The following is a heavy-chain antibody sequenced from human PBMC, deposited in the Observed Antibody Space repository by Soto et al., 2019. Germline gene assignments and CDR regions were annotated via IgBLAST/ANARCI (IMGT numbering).Heavy chain of an antibody. V-gene: IGHV4-59*01. Sequence: SETLSLTCTVSGGSISSYYWSWIRQPPGKGLEWIGYIYYSGSTNYNPSLKSRVTISVDTSKNQFSLKLSSVTAADTAVYYCAREARECCYSYGDWYDYWGQGTLVTVSA. D-gene: IGHD5-18*01. CDR1: GGSISSYY. CDR2: IYYSGST. J-gene: IGHJ4*02. CDR3: AREARECCYSYGDWYDY.